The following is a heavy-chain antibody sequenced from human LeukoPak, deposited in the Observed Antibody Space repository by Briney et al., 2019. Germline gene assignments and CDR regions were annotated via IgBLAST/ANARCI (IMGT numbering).Heavy chain of an antibody. V-gene: IGHV3-21*01. J-gene: IGHJ4*02. D-gene: IGHD2-2*03. Sequence: PGGSLRLSCAASGFTFSSYSMNWVRQAPGKGLEWVSSISSSSSYIYYADPVKGRFTISRDNAKNSLYLQMNSLRAEDTAVYYCARELGIVVVPAALPPDYWGQGTLVTVSS. CDR3: ARELGIVVVPAALPPDY. CDR2: ISSSSSYI. CDR1: GFTFSSYS.